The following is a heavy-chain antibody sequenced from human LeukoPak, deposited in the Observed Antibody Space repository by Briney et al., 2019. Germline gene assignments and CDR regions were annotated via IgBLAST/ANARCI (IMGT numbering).Heavy chain of an antibody. V-gene: IGHV4-39*01. Sequence: PSETLSLTCTVSGGSISSSSYYWGWIRQPPGKGLEWIGSSYYSGSTYYNPSLKSRVTISVDTSKNQFSLKLSSVTAADTAVYYCARRVDYYGSGSQNWFDPWGQGTLVTVSS. CDR1: GGSISSSSYY. CDR2: SYYSGST. CDR3: ARRVDYYGSGSQNWFDP. J-gene: IGHJ5*02. D-gene: IGHD3-10*01.